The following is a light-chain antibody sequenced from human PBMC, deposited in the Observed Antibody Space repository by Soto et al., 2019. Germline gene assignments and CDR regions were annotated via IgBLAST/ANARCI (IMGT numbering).Light chain of an antibody. V-gene: IGKV1-5*01. CDR3: QQYTTYPYT. J-gene: IGKJ2*01. Sequence: DIQMTQSPSTLSASVGDRVTITCRASQSVTNWLAWYQQKPGKTPNLLIYDASRLQSGTPSRFSGSGSETEFTLTIYSLQPDDFATYYCQQYTTYPYTFGHGTKVEIK. CDR1: QSVTNW. CDR2: DAS.